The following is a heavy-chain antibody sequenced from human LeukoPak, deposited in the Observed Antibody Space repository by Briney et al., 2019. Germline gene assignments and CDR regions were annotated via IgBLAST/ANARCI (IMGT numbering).Heavy chain of an antibody. CDR1: GGTFSSYA. CDR2: ISAYNGNT. V-gene: IGHV1-18*01. J-gene: IGHJ1*01. D-gene: IGHD4-11*01. Sequence: ASVKVSCKASGGTFSSYAISWVRQAPGQGLEWMGWISAYNGNTNYAQKLQGRVTMTTDTSTSTAYMELRSLRSDDTAVYYCARSMTTVTNGYFQHWGQGTLVTVSS. CDR3: ARSMTTVTNGYFQH.